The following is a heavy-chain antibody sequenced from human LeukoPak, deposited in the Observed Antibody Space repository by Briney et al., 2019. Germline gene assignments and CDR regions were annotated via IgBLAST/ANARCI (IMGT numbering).Heavy chain of an antibody. Sequence: GGSLRLSCAASVFTFSSYAMSWVRQAPGKGLEWVSAISGSGGSTYYADSVKGRFTISRDNSKNTLYLQMNSLRAEDTAVYYCAKDTISSIAAAGTKGDWGQGTLVTVSS. CDR1: VFTFSSYA. V-gene: IGHV3-23*01. CDR3: AKDTISSIAAAGTKGD. J-gene: IGHJ4*02. D-gene: IGHD6-13*01. CDR2: ISGSGGST.